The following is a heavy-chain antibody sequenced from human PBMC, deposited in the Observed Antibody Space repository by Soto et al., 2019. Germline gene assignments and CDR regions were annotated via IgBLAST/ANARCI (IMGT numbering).Heavy chain of an antibody. Sequence: PGGSLRLSCAASGFTFSSYSMNWVRQDPGKGLEWVSYISSSSSTIYYADSVKGRFTISRDNAKNSLYLQMNSLRAEDTAVYYCARDRMRRGYGDYLCDYWGQGTLVTVSS. CDR2: ISSSSSTI. CDR1: GFTFSSYS. J-gene: IGHJ4*02. V-gene: IGHV3-48*01. CDR3: ARDRMRRGYGDYLCDY. D-gene: IGHD4-17*01.